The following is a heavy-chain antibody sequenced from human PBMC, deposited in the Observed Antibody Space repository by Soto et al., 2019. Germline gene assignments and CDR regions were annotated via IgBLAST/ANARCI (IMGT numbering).Heavy chain of an antibody. Sequence: QVQLQESGPGLVKPSETLSLTCSVSGGSVSSGGYYWSWIRQPPGKGLEWIGCIYYSGSTDYNPSLKGQFTMSQDKSKTQFSLKLNSGTPADTAGNFCARAGSYRYFDYWGQEPWSLSPQ. CDR1: GGSVSSGGYY. J-gene: IGHJ4*01. CDR2: IYYSGST. D-gene: IGHD3-10*01. V-gene: IGHV4-61*08. CDR3: ARAGSYRYFDY.